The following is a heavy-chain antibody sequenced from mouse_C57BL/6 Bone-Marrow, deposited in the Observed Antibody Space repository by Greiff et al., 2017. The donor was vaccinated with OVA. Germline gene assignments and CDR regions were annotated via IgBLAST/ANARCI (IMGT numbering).Heavy chain of an antibody. CDR3: ARGFPYWYFDV. Sequence: EVQLQQSGPGLVKPSQSLSLTCSVTGYSITSGYYWNWIRQFPGNKLEWMGYISYDGSNNYNPSLKNRISITRDTSKNQLFLKLNSFTTKDTATYYCARGFPYWYFDVWGTGTTVTVSS. CDR2: ISYDGSN. V-gene: IGHV3-6*01. CDR1: GYSITSGYY. J-gene: IGHJ1*03.